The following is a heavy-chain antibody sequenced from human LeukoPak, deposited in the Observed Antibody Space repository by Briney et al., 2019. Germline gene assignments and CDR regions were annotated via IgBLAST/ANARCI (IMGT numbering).Heavy chain of an antibody. CDR3: ARLGSYHDF. J-gene: IGHJ4*02. CDR1: GATISNYY. V-gene: IGHV4-4*09. CDR2: IHSSGGS. D-gene: IGHD1-26*01. Sequence: SETLSLTCTVSGATISNYYWSWIRQTPEKGLEWMGHIHSSGGSSYYPSLKSRLTLSIDTSRNQLSLKLPSVTAADTAVYFCARLGSYHDFWGQGALVTVSS.